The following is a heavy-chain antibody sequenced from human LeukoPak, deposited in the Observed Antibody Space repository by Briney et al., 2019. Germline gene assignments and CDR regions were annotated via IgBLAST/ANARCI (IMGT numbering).Heavy chain of an antibody. CDR1: GGSISGWY. D-gene: IGHD2-2*01. V-gene: IGHV4-59*01. CDR2: IYDSETT. J-gene: IGHJ6*02. CDR3: ARGGGERVEVVPAAPITYYYYYGMDV. Sequence: SETLSLTCTVSGGSISGWYWSWIRQSPGRGLEWIGYIYDSETTNYNPSLKTRVTISIDMSKNQFSLKLSSVTAADTAVYYCARGGGERVEVVPAAPITYYYYYGMDVWGQGTTVTVSS.